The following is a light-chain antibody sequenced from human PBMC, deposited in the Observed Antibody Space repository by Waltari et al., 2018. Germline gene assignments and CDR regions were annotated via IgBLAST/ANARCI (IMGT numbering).Light chain of an antibody. J-gene: IGLJ3*02. V-gene: IGLV4-69*01. CDR1: SGHTKNA. Sequence: QLALIQSPSAAASLGASVNLTYTLDSGHTKNAVAWHQQQPERPPRFLMKVNSDGSHNKGDGIPGRFSGSSSGAERYLTISALQSDDEAEYYCQAWATGLWVFGGGTKLTVL. CDR3: QAWATGLWV. CDR2: VNSDGSH.